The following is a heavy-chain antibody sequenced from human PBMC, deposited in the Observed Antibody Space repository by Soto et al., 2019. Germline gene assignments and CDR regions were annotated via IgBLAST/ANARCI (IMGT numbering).Heavy chain of an antibody. CDR1: GFTFSGYW. D-gene: IGHD3-10*01. V-gene: IGHV3-7*03. J-gene: IGHJ5*02. Sequence: PGGSLRLSCSASGFTFSGYWMTWVRQAPGKGLEWVANIKEDGSEKYYVDSVKGRFTISRDNPKNSLYLQMNSLRADDTAVYYCARPLSGSGSVWFDPWGKGTLVTVSS. CDR3: ARPLSGSGSVWFDP. CDR2: IKEDGSEK.